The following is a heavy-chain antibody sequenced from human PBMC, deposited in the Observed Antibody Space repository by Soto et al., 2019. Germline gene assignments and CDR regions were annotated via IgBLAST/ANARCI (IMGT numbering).Heavy chain of an antibody. CDR1: GGSISSGGYS. J-gene: IGHJ4*02. Sequence: PSETLSLTCAVSGGSISSGGYSCSWIRQPPGKGLECIGYIYHSGSTYYNPSLKSRGTISVDRSKNRFYLKLSSVTAADTAVYYSARAGYGSGSYYPWAFDYWGQGTLLTVSS. CDR3: ARAGYGSGSYYPWAFDY. D-gene: IGHD3-10*01. V-gene: IGHV4-30-2*01. CDR2: IYHSGST.